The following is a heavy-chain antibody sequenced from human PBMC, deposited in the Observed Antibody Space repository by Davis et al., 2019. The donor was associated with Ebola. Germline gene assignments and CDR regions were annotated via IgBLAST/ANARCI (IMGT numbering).Heavy chain of an antibody. Sequence: PGGSLRLSCTVSGGSISSYYWSWIRQPPGKGLEWIGYIYYSGSTNYNPSLKSRVTISVDTSKNQFSLKLSSVTAADTAVYYCARENWFDPWGQGTLVTVSS. J-gene: IGHJ5*02. V-gene: IGHV4-59*12. CDR2: IYYSGST. CDR3: ARENWFDP. CDR1: GGSISSYY.